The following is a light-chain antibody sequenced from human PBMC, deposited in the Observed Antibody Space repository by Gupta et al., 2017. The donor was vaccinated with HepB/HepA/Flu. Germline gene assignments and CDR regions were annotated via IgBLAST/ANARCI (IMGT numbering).Light chain of an antibody. J-gene: IGKJ5*01. CDR3: RQHDSYPIT. CDR2: ATS. V-gene: IGKV1-17*01. Sequence: DLQITQSPSSLSASVGDRVTITCRATQGIRDDLGWYQQKPGKAPKCLIYATSSLQSGVPSRFSGSGSATEFTLTISSLQPEDFATYYCRQHDSYPITFGQGTRLEIK. CDR1: QGIRDD.